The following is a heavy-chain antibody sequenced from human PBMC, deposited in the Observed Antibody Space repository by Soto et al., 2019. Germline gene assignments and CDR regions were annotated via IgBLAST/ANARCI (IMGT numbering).Heavy chain of an antibody. CDR1: GGSFSGYY. Sequence: SETLSLTCAVYGGSFSGYYWSWIRQPPGKGLEWIGEINHSGSTNYNPSLKSRVTISVDTSKNQFSLKLSSVTAADTAVYYCARVASPITIFGVVIKKYYFDYWGQGTLVTV. J-gene: IGHJ4*02. D-gene: IGHD3-3*01. CDR2: INHSGST. V-gene: IGHV4-34*01. CDR3: ARVASPITIFGVVIKKYYFDY.